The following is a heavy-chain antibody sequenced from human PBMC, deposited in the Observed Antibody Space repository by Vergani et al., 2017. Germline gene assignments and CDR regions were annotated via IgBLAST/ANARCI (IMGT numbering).Heavy chain of an antibody. V-gene: IGHV5-51*01. D-gene: IGHD5-12*01. J-gene: IGHJ4*02. CDR3: AGLLGYSGFDF. CDR2: IFPGDSDT. Sequence: EVQMVQSGAEVKKPGESLKISCKGSGYSFTNYWIGWVRQMPGKGLEWMGVIFPGDSDTKYSPSFQGQVSISVNKSINTAYLQWSRLRASDTAMYYCAGLLGYSGFDFWGQGTLVIVSS. CDR1: GYSFTNYW.